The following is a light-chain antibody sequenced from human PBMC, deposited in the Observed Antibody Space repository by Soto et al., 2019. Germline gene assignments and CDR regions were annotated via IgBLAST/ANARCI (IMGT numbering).Light chain of an antibody. CDR3: QQTYSMPRPT. CDR1: QSISSY. J-gene: IGKJ2*01. CDR2: ATS. Sequence: DIPMTQSPSSLSASVGDRVNITCRASQSISSYLNWYQQRPGRVPKVLIYATSTLQTGVPSRFSGSGSGTDFTLTISRLQPEDFATYYCQQTYSMPRPTFGQGTKLEIK. V-gene: IGKV1-39*01.